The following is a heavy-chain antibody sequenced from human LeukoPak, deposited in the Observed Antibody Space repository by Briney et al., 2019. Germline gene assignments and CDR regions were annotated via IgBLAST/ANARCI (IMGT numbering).Heavy chain of an antibody. V-gene: IGHV3-7*01. D-gene: IGHD4-11*01. CDR2: IKQDGSEK. J-gene: IGHJ4*02. CDR1: GFTFSSYW. CDR3: ARWSLDYPIERCWVDY. Sequence: GGSLRLSCAASGFTFSSYWMSWVRQAPGKGLEWVANIKQDGSEKYYVDSVKGRFTISRDNAKNSLYLQMNSLRAEDTAVYYCARWSLDYPIERCWVDYWGQGTLVTVSS.